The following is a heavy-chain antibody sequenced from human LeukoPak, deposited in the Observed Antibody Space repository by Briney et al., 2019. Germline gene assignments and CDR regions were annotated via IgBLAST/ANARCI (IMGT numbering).Heavy chain of an antibody. CDR1: GGSISSGDYY. D-gene: IGHD7-27*01. V-gene: IGHV4-30-2*01. CDR3: ARSDWGRYGMDV. CDR2: IYHSGST. Sequence: SETLSLTCTVSGGSISSGDYYWSWIRQPPGKGLEWIGYIYHSGSTYYNPSLKSRVTISVDRSKNQSSLKLSSVTAADTAVYYCARSDWGRYGMDVWGQGTTVTVSS. J-gene: IGHJ6*02.